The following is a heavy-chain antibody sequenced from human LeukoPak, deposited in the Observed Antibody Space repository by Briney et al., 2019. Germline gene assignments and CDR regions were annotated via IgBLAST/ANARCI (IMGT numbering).Heavy chain of an antibody. V-gene: IGHV3-7*01. CDR1: GFTFSSYW. J-gene: IGHJ4*02. Sequence: GGSLRLXCAASGFTFSSYWMSWVRRAPGKGLEWVANIKQDGSEKYYVDSVKGRFTISRDNAKNSLYLQMNSLRAEDTAVYYCARRSPYSSSRIPDYWGQGTLVTVSS. CDR2: IKQDGSEK. D-gene: IGHD6-6*01. CDR3: ARRSPYSSSRIPDY.